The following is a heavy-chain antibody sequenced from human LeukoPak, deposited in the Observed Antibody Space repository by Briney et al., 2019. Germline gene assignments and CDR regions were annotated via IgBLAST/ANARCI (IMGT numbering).Heavy chain of an antibody. V-gene: IGHV3-74*01. Sequence: SCKASGYTFTSYYMHWVRQDPGRGLLWVSRIDSFGNTMGYADFVKGRFIISRDNAKNTLYLEMNSLREEDTAVYYCARNNWGIDYWGRGALVTVSS. CDR2: IDSFGNTM. CDR1: GYTFTSYY. CDR3: ARNNWGIDY. D-gene: IGHD7-27*01. J-gene: IGHJ4*02.